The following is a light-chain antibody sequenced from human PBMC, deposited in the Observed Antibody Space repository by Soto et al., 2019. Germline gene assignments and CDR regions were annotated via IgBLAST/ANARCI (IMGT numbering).Light chain of an antibody. V-gene: IGLV2-14*01. CDR3: SSYTSSSTYVV. CDR2: DVS. Sequence: SVLTQPASVSGSPGQSITISCTGTSSDVGVYNYVSWYQQHPGKAPKLMIYDVSNRPSGVSNRFSGSKSGNTASLTISGLQAEDEADYYCSSYTSSSTYVVFGGGTKLTVL. J-gene: IGLJ2*01. CDR1: SSDVGVYNY.